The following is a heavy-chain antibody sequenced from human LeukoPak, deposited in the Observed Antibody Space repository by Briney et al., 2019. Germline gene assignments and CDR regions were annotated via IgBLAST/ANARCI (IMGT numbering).Heavy chain of an antibody. Sequence: KPSQNLSLTCTVSGGSISSGSYYWSWIRQPAGKGLEGFGRIYTSGSTTYNPSLKSRVTISVDTSKNQFSLRLSSVTAADTAVYYCARGSQYSSSFMIDPWGQGTLATVSS. V-gene: IGHV4-61*02. CDR1: GGSISSGSYY. D-gene: IGHD6-13*01. CDR3: ARGSQYSSSFMIDP. J-gene: IGHJ5*02. CDR2: IYTSGST.